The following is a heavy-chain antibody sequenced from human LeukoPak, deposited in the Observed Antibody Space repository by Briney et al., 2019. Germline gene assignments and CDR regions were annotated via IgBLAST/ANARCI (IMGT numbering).Heavy chain of an antibody. V-gene: IGHV3-53*01. J-gene: IGHJ4*02. CDR1: GFTVSSNY. D-gene: IGHD2/OR15-2a*01. CDR3: VSFYETY. Sequence: GGSLRLSCAASGFTVSSNYMSWVRQAPGKGLEWVSVIYSGGSTYYADSVKGRFTISRDNSKNTVYLQMNNLRAEDTAVYYCVSFYETYWGRGTLVTVSS. CDR2: IYSGGST.